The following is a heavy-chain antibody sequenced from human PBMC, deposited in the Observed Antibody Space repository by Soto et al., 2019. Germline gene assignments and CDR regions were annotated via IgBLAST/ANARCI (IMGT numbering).Heavy chain of an antibody. V-gene: IGHV1-2*04. CDR2: INPNSGGT. J-gene: IGHJ6*02. CDR3: ARGSGLRLQMAPLHYYYGMDV. D-gene: IGHD3-10*01. Sequence: ASVKVSCTASGYTFTGYYMHWVRQAPGQGLEWMGWINPNSGGTNYAQKFQGWVTMTRDTSISTAYMELSRLRSDDTAVYYCARGSGLRLQMAPLHYYYGMDVWGQGTTVTVS. CDR1: GYTFTGYY.